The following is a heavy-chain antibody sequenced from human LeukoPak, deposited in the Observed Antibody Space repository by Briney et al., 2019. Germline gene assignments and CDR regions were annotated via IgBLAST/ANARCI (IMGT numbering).Heavy chain of an antibody. J-gene: IGHJ4*02. Sequence: GGSLRLSCAASGFTFSSYSMNWVRQAPGKGLEWVSYISSSSNTIYYADSVKDRFTISRDNAKNSLYLQMNSLRAEDTAVYYCARVGIQLCVDYWGQGTLVTVSS. CDR2: ISSSSNTI. CDR3: ARVGIQLCVDY. V-gene: IGHV3-48*01. D-gene: IGHD5-18*01. CDR1: GFTFSSYS.